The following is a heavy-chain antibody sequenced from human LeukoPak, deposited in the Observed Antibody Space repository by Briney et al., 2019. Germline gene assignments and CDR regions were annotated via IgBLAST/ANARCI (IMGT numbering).Heavy chain of an antibody. J-gene: IGHJ4*02. Sequence: PSETLSLTCTVSGGSISSSSYYWGWIRQPPGKGLEWIGSIYYSGSTYYNPSLKSRVTISIDTSNNQFSLKLSSVTAADTAVYYCARHVLGATRDFDYWGQGTLVTVSS. CDR3: ARHVLGATRDFDY. CDR2: IYYSGST. V-gene: IGHV4-39*01. D-gene: IGHD1-26*01. CDR1: GGSISSSSYY.